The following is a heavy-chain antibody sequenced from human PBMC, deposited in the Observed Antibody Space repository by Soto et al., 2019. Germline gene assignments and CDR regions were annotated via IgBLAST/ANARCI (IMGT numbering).Heavy chain of an antibody. CDR2: FDPEDGET. V-gene: IGHV1-24*01. J-gene: IGHJ3*02. CDR1: GYTLTELS. CDR3: ATGGSSSWYRPDAFDI. D-gene: IGHD6-13*01. Sequence: ASVKVSCKVSGYTLTELSMHWVRQAPGKGLEWMGGFDPEDGETIYAQKFQGRVTMTEDTSTDTAYMELSSLRSEDTAVYYCATGGSSSWYRPDAFDIWGQGTMVTVSS.